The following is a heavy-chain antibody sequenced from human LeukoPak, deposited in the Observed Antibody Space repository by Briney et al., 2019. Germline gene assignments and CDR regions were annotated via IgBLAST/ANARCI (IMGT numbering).Heavy chain of an antibody. CDR2: IYYSGST. D-gene: IGHD5-24*01. V-gene: IGHV4-30-4*08. Sequence: SETLSLTCTVSGGSISSGDYYWSWIRQPPGKGLEWIGYIYYSGSTYYNPSLKSRVTISVDTSKNQFSLKLSSVTAADTAVYYCARESRIEIFDYWGQGTLVTVSS. CDR3: ARESRIEIFDY. CDR1: GGSISSGDYY. J-gene: IGHJ4*02.